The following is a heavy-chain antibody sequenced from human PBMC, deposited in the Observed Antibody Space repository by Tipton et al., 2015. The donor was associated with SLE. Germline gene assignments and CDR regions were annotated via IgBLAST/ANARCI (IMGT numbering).Heavy chain of an antibody. V-gene: IGHV4-34*01. D-gene: IGHD3/OR15-3a*01. CDR1: GFIFSIYS. CDR2: INHSGST. Sequence: LRLSCAASGFIFSIYSMNWVRQAPGKGLEWIGEINHSGSTNYNPSLKSRVTISVDTSKNQFSLKLSSVTAADTAVYYCARTSLGFNFWTGSPLDPWGQGTPVTVSS. CDR3: ARTSLGFNFWTGSPLDP. J-gene: IGHJ5*02.